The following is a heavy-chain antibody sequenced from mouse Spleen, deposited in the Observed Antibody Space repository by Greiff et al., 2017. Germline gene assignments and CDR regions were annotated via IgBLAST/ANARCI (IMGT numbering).Heavy chain of an antibody. J-gene: IGHJ2*01. CDR1: GFTFSDYY. CDR3: ARHGTTEAYYFDY. CDR2: ISNGGGST. D-gene: IGHD1-1*01. V-gene: IGHV5-12*02. Sequence: EVKLVESGGGLVQPGGSLKLSCATSGFTFSDYYMYWVRQTPEKRLEWVAYISNGGGSTYYPDTVQGRFTISRDNAKNTLYLQMSRLKSEDTAMYYCARHGTTEAYYFDYWGQGTTLTVSS.